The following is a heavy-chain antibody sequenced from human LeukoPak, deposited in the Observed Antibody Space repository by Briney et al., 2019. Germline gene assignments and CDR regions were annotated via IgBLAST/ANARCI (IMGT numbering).Heavy chain of an antibody. V-gene: IGHV1-46*04. J-gene: IGHJ4*02. CDR2: INPNGDIT. D-gene: IGHD4-17*01. CDR1: RDTFTSHY. Sequence: APVKVSCKASRDTFTSHYIHWVRQAPGQGLEWMGMINPNGDITTYAQKLQARVTMTRETSTSTVYMELSSLRSDDTAVYYCAGSYGDYVLDYWGQGTLVTVSS. CDR3: AGSYGDYVLDY.